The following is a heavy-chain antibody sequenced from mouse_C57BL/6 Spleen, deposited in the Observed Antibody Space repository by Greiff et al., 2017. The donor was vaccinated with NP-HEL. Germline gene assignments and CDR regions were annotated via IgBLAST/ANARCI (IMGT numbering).Heavy chain of an antibody. CDR2: IYPGDGDT. D-gene: IGHD2-1*01. CDR3: ARVGNYASGKGYYYAMDY. J-gene: IGHJ4*01. V-gene: IGHV1-82*01. Sequence: VQLQQSGPELVKPGASVKISCKASGYAFSSSWMNWVKQRPGKGLEWIGRIYPGDGDTNYNGKFKGKATLTADKSSSTAYMQLSSLTSEDSAVYFCARVGNYASGKGYYYAMDYWGQGTSVTVSS. CDR1: GYAFSSSW.